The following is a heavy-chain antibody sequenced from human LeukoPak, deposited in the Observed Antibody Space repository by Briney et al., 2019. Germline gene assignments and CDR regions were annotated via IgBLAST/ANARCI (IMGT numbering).Heavy chain of an antibody. CDR1: GFIFSKYG. D-gene: IGHD2-21*02. CDR2: INDKGVDK. V-gene: IGHV3-30*02. CDR3: ARDNRDWAFDY. J-gene: IGHJ4*02. Sequence: GGSLRLSCGASGFIFSKYGMHWVRQAPGKGLEWVAFINDKGVDKNYADSVKGRSTISRDNSKNTLVLQMNSLRSEDTAVYFCARDNRDWAFDYWGQGTLVTVSS.